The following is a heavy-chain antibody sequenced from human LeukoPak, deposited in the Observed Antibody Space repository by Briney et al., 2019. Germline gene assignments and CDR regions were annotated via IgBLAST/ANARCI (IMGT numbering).Heavy chain of an antibody. J-gene: IGHJ5*02. CDR2: IYYSGST. V-gene: IGHV4-59*08. CDR3: ARHGAYCSGGSCPNWFDP. CDR1: GGSISSYY. D-gene: IGHD2-15*01. Sequence: SETLSLTCTVSGGSISSYYWSWIRQPPGKGLEWIGYIYYSGSTNYNPSLKSRVTISVDTSKNQFSLKLSSVTAADTAGYYCARHGAYCSGGSCPNWFDPWGQGTLVTVSS.